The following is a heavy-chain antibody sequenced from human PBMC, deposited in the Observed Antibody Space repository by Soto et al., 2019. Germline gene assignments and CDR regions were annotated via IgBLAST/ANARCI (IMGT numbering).Heavy chain of an antibody. CDR3: ARAWTAAAGWANWFDL. Sequence: QVQLQESGPGLVEPSQTLSLTCTVSGGSISGAGYYWSWIRQNPGKGLEWIGYIYYSGTTYYNPSLKSRLTISVDTSKTQFSRNLKSVTAADTAVYYCARAWTAAAGWANWFDLWGQGTLVTVSS. V-gene: IGHV4-31*03. CDR2: IYYSGTT. J-gene: IGHJ5*02. CDR1: GGSISGAGYY. D-gene: IGHD6-13*01.